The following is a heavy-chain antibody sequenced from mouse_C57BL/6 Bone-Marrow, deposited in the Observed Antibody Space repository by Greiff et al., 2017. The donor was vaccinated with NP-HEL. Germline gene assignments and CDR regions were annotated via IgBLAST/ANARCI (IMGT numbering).Heavy chain of an antibody. Sequence: QVTLKVSGAELARPGASVKLSCKASGYTFTSYGISWVQQRTGQGLEWIGEIHPRSGNTYYNEKFKGKATLTADKSSSTAYMELRSLTSEDSAVYFCARGLRRGAWFAYWGQGTLVTVSA. J-gene: IGHJ3*01. V-gene: IGHV1-81*01. CDR3: ARGLRRGAWFAY. CDR1: GYTFTSYG. D-gene: IGHD2-4*01. CDR2: IHPRSGNT.